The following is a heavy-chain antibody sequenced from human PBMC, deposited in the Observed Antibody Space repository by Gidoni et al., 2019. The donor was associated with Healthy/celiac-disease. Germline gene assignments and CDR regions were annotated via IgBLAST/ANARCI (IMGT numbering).Heavy chain of an antibody. Sequence: QVQLLESEGGLVQPGRSRRLPCAASAFTFSSYAMHWVRQAPGKGLEWVAVRSYDGRNKYYADSVKGRFTISRDKSKNTLYLQMNSLRAEDTAVYYCAREGYYYDSSGYYDYWGQGTLVTVSS. CDR1: AFTFSSYA. CDR3: AREGYYYDSSGYYDY. CDR2: RSYDGRNK. D-gene: IGHD3-22*01. V-gene: IGHV3-30*04. J-gene: IGHJ4*02.